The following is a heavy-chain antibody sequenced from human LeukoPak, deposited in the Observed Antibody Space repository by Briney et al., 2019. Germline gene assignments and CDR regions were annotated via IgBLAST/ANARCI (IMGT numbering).Heavy chain of an antibody. J-gene: IGHJ4*02. CDR3: AKNAGRTVTWPAGY. CDR2: ISSNGGST. Sequence: GGSLRLSCAASGFTFSSHAMHWVRQAPGKGLEYVSAISSNGGSTYYANSVKGRFTISRDNSKNTLYLQMNSLRAEDTAVYYCAKNAGRTVTWPAGYWGQGTLVTVSS. CDR1: GFTFSSHA. D-gene: IGHD4-17*01. V-gene: IGHV3-64*01.